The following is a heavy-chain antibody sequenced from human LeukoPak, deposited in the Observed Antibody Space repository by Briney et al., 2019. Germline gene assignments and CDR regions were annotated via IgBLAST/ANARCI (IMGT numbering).Heavy chain of an antibody. Sequence: ASVKVSCKASGYTFTGYYMHWVRQAPGQGLEWMGWINPNSGGTNYAQKFQGRVTMTRDTSISTAYMELSRLRSDDTAVYYCARARSDILTGHPFDYRGQGTLVTVSS. CDR3: ARARSDILTGHPFDY. J-gene: IGHJ4*02. CDR1: GYTFTGYY. D-gene: IGHD3-9*01. CDR2: INPNSGGT. V-gene: IGHV1-2*02.